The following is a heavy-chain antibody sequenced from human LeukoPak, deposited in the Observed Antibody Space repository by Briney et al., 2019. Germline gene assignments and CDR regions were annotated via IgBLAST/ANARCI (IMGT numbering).Heavy chain of an antibody. J-gene: IGHJ1*01. CDR1: GYTFTSYG. Sequence: ASVKVSCKASGYTFTSYGISWVRQAPGQGLEWMGWISAYNGDTNYAQKLQGRVTMTTDTSTSTAYMELRSLRSDDTAVYYCARASLDGGLALLWGQDTLVTVSS. V-gene: IGHV1-18*01. D-gene: IGHD3-16*01. CDR3: ARASLDGGLALL. CDR2: ISAYNGDT.